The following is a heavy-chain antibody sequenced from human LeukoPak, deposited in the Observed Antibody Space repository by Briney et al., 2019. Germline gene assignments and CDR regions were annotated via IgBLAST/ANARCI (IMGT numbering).Heavy chain of an antibody. D-gene: IGHD6-6*01. Sequence: GGSLRLSCAASGFTVSSNYMSWVRQAPGKGLEWVSVIYSGGSTYYADSVKGRFTISRDNSKNTLYLQMNSLRAEDTAVYYCAREREQLVILSAFDIWGQGTMVTVSS. CDR1: GFTVSSNY. CDR2: IYSGGST. V-gene: IGHV3-66*01. J-gene: IGHJ3*02. CDR3: AREREQLVILSAFDI.